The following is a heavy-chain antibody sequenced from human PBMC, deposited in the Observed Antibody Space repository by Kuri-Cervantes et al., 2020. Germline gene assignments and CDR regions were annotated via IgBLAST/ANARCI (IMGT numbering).Heavy chain of an antibody. CDR2: IIPIFGTA. V-gene: IGHV1-69*13. J-gene: IGHJ5*02. D-gene: IGHD3-9*01. CDR3: ACSYDILTGTDDP. CDR1: GGTFSNYA. Sequence: SVKVSCKASGGTFSNYAIDWVRQAPGQGLEWMGGIIPIFGTANYAQKFQGRVTITADGSTSTAYMELSSLRSEDTAVYYCACSYDILTGTDDPWGQGTLVTVSS.